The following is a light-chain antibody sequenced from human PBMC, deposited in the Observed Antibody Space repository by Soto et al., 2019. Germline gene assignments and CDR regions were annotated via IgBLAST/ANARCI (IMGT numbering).Light chain of an antibody. J-gene: IGKJ1*01. CDR3: QQYGSAPRT. CDR1: QSVGGS. Sequence: ETVLTHSPGTLSLSPWEIATLPCRASQSVGGSLAWYQQRPGQAPRLLVYGASSRATGIPDRFSGSGSGTDFTLTISRLEPEDFAMYYCQQYGSAPRTFGQGTKVDIK. CDR2: GAS. V-gene: IGKV3-20*01.